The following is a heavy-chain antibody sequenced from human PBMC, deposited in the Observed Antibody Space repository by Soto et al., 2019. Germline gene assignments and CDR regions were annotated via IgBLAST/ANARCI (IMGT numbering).Heavy chain of an antibody. CDR2: ISYDGSNK. CDR1: GFTFSSYA. J-gene: IGHJ5*02. V-gene: IGHV3-30-3*01. Sequence: GGSLRLSCAASGFTFSSYAMHWVRQAPGKGLEWVAVISYDGSNKYYADSVKGRFTISRDNSKNTLYLQMNSLRAEDTAVYYCARGGLAAGRGDWFDPWGQGTLVTVSS. D-gene: IGHD6-13*01. CDR3: ARGGLAAGRGDWFDP.